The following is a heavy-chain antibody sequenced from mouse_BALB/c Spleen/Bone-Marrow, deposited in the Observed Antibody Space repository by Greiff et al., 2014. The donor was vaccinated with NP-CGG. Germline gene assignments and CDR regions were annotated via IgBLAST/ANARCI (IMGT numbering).Heavy chain of an antibody. Sequence: VQLQQSGAELVKPGASVKLSCTASGFNIKDTYMHWVKQRPEQGLEWLGRIDPANGNTTYDPKFQGKATITADTSSNTAYLQLSSLTSEDTAVYYCARYYYGSSYFDYWGQGTTLTVSS. J-gene: IGHJ2*01. CDR3: ARYYYGSSYFDY. V-gene: IGHV14-3*02. CDR2: IDPANGNT. CDR1: GFNIKDTY. D-gene: IGHD1-1*01.